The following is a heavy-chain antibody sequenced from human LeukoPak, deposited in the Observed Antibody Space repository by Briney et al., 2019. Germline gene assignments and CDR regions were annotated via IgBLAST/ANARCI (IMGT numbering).Heavy chain of an antibody. CDR1: GFIFSSYW. V-gene: IGHV3-7*05. CDR3: ARDRDSSSSFDY. J-gene: IGHJ4*02. CDR2: IKQDGSEK. Sequence: GRSLRLSCAASGFIFSSYWMSWVRQAPGKGLEWVANIKQDGSEKYYVDSVKGRFTISRDNAKNSLYLQMNSLRAEDTAVYYCARDRDSSSSFDYWGQGTLVTVSS. D-gene: IGHD6-6*01.